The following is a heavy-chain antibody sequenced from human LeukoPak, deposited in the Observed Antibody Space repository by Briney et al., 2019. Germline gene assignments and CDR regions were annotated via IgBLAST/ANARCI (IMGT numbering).Heavy chain of an antibody. Sequence: GGSLRLSCAASGFTFSSYWMHWARQAPGKGLVWVSRINSDGSSTSYADSVKGRFTISRDNAKNTLYLQMNSLRAEDTAVYYCAKGKAYYYDSSGHRYFDYWGQGTLVTVSS. J-gene: IGHJ4*02. D-gene: IGHD3-22*01. V-gene: IGHV3-74*01. CDR2: INSDGSST. CDR3: AKGKAYYYDSSGHRYFDY. CDR1: GFTFSSYW.